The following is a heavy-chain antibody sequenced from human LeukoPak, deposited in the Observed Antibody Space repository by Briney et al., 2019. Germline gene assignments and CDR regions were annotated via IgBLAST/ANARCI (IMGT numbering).Heavy chain of an antibody. D-gene: IGHD3-16*02. J-gene: IGHJ5*02. Sequence: GGSLRLSCAASGFTFSDYYMSWIRQAPGKGLEWVSYISSSGSTIYYADSVKGRFTISRDNAKNSLYLQMNSLRAEDTAVYYCAREGNYVWGSYRYTEGNWFDPWGQGTLVTVSS. CDR2: ISSSGSTI. CDR3: AREGNYVWGSYRYTEGNWFDP. V-gene: IGHV3-11*01. CDR1: GFTFSDYY.